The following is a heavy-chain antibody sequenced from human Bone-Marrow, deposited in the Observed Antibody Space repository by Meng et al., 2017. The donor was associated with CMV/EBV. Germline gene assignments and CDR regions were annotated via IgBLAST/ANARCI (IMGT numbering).Heavy chain of an antibody. V-gene: IGHV1-2*02. Sequence: KVSCKAYGYTFTDYYMHWVRQAHGQGLEWMGWINPNSGGTNYAQKFQGRVTMTRDTSISTAYMELTSLTSDDTAVYYCARVPINWFDPWGQGTLVTVSS. J-gene: IGHJ5*02. CDR1: GYTFTDYY. CDR3: ARVPINWFDP. CDR2: INPNSGGT.